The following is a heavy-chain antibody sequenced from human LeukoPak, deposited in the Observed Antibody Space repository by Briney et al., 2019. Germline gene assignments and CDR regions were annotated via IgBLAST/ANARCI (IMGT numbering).Heavy chain of an antibody. CDR2: IYHSGTT. Sequence: SETLSLTCTVSGGSISSGDYYWSWTRQPPGKGLEWIGYIYHSGTTYYNPSLKSRVTISVDRSKNQFSLKLSSVTAADTAVYYCARERYGSGIDYWGQGTLVTVSS. CDR1: GGSISSGDYY. J-gene: IGHJ4*02. D-gene: IGHD3-10*01. CDR3: ARERYGSGIDY. V-gene: IGHV4-30-2*01.